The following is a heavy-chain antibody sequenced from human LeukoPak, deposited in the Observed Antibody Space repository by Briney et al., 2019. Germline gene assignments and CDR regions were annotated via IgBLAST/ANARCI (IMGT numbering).Heavy chain of an antibody. CDR1: GYTFTSYG. Sequence: VASVKVSCKASGYTFTSYGISWVRQAPGQGLEWMGWISAYNGNTNYAQKLQGRVTMTTDTSTSTAYMELRSLRSDDTAVYYCARTVALWMWELAASQSYYFDYWGQGTLVTVSS. D-gene: IGHD1-26*01. V-gene: IGHV1-18*01. CDR3: ARTVALWMWELAASQSYYFDY. CDR2: ISAYNGNT. J-gene: IGHJ4*02.